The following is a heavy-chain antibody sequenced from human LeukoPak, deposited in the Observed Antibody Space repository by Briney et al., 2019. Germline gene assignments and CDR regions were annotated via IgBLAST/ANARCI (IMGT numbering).Heavy chain of an antibody. D-gene: IGHD1-26*01. J-gene: IGHJ4*02. V-gene: IGHV1-69*13. CDR2: IIPIFGTA. CDR1: GYTFTSYG. Sequence: SVKVSCKASGYTFTSYGISWVRQPPAQGLEWMGGIIPIFGTANYAQKFQGRVTITADESTSTAYMGLSSLRSEDTAVYYCAREGGLGAYRYWGQGTLVTVSS. CDR3: AREGGLGAYRY.